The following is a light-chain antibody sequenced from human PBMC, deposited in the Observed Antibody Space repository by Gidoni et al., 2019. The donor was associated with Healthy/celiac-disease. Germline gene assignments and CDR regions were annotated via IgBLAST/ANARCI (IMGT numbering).Light chain of an antibody. J-gene: IGKJ3*01. CDR3: QQLNSYPL. CDR1: QDMSSY. V-gene: IGKV1-9*01. CDR2: AAS. Sequence: DIQLTQSPSFLSASVGDRVTITCRASQDMSSYLAWYQQKPGKAPKLLIYAASTLQSGVPSRFSGSGSGTEFTLTITSLQPEDFATYYCQQLNSYPLFGPGTKVDIK.